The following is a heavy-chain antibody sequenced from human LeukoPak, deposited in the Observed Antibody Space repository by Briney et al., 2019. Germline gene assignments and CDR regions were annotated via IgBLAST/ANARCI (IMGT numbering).Heavy chain of an antibody. CDR2: INPSGGST. V-gene: IGHV1-46*01. CDR3: ARGTLALGFGELLLDI. D-gene: IGHD3-10*01. CDR1: GYTFTSYY. J-gene: IGHJ3*02. Sequence: ASVKVSCKASGYTFTSYYMHWGRQAPGQGLEWMGIINPSGGSTSYAQEFQGRVTMTRDTSTSTVYMELSSLRSEDTAVYYCARGTLALGFGELLLDIWGQGTMVTVSS.